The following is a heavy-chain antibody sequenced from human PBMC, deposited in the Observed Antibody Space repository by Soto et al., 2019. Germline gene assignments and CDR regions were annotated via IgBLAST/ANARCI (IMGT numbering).Heavy chain of an antibody. CDR2: ISGSGGST. CDR3: AKDYYGSGNPGPFDY. Sequence: GGSLRLSCAASGFTFSSYAMSWVRQAPGKGLEWVSAISGSGGSTYYADSVKGRFTISRDNSKNTLYLQMNSLRAEDTAVYYCAKDYYGSGNPGPFDYWGQGTLVTVSS. CDR1: GFTFSSYA. V-gene: IGHV3-23*01. J-gene: IGHJ4*02. D-gene: IGHD3-10*01.